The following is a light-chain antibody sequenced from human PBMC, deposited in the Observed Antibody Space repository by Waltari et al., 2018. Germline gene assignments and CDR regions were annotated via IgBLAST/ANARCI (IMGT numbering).Light chain of an antibody. Sequence: HAGLTQPTSVSTVLRHTATTTCPWNSNTVRPQSPAWLQKHHGHPPQLISYRDFNRPSGFSERFSASRSGNTAALTISGLQPEDEADYYCSAWDSSVSAVVFGGGTKLTVL. CDR3: SAWDSSVSAVV. J-gene: IGLJ2*01. CDR2: RDF. V-gene: IGLV10-54*01. CDR1: SNTVRPQS.